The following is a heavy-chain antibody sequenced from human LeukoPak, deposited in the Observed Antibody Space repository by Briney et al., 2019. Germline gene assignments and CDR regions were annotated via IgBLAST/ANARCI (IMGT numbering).Heavy chain of an antibody. J-gene: IGHJ6*03. CDR3: ARGYGDYAFDYYYYMDV. CDR1: GYTFTSYY. CDR2: INPSGGST. Sequence: ASVKVSCKASGYTFTSYYMHWVRQAPGQGLEWMGIINPSGGSTSYAQKFQGRVTMTRDTSTSTVYMELSSLRSEDTAVYYCARGYGDYAFDYYYYMDVWGKGTTVTVSS. D-gene: IGHD4-17*01. V-gene: IGHV1-46*01.